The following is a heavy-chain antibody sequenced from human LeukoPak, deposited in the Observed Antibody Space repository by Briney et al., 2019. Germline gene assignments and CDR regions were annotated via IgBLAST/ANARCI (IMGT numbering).Heavy chain of an antibody. Sequence: GGSLRLSCAASGFTFSSYAMSWVRQAPGKGLEWVSGISGSGGSTYYADSVKGRFTISRDNSKDTLYLQMNSLRAEDTAVYYCAKQSSSWYFPYYFDSWGQGTLVTVSS. J-gene: IGHJ4*02. D-gene: IGHD6-13*01. CDR2: ISGSGGST. CDR1: GFTFSSYA. V-gene: IGHV3-23*01. CDR3: AKQSSSWYFPYYFDS.